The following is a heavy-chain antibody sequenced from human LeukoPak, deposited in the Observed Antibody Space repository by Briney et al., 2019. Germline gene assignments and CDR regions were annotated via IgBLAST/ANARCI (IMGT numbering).Heavy chain of an antibody. J-gene: IGHJ4*02. CDR3: AKVGGPWYYFDY. V-gene: IGHV3-7*01. CDR2: IKQDGSEK. Sequence: EGSLRLSCAASGFTFSDYWMSWVRQAPGKGLEWVANIKQDGSEKYYLDSVKGRFTISRDNGKNSLSLQMNSLRVEDTAVYYCAKVGGPWYYFDYWGQGTLVTVSS. CDR1: GFTFSDYW. D-gene: IGHD4-23*01.